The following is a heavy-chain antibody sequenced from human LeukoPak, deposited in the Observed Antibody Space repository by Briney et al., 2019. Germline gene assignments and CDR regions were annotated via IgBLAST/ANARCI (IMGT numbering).Heavy chain of an antibody. J-gene: IGHJ6*02. CDR3: ARVDTDNYYYYYGMDV. CDR1: GYTFTSYG. Sequence: RASVKVSCKASGYTFTSYGISWVRQAPGQGLEWMGWISAYNGNTNYAQKLQGRVTMTTDTSTSTAYMELSSLRSEDTAVYYCARVDTDNYYYYYGMDVWGQGTTVTVSS. D-gene: IGHD5-18*01. CDR2: ISAYNGNT. V-gene: IGHV1-18*01.